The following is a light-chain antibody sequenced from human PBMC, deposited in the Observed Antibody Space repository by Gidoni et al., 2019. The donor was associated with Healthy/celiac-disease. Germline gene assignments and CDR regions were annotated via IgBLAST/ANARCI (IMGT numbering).Light chain of an antibody. Sequence: AVLTQPSSLSASPGASASLPCTLRSGFNVGTYRIYWYQQKPGSPPQYLLRYKSDSDKQQGSGVPSRFSGSKDASANAGILLISGLQSEDEADYYCMIWHSSAVVFGGGTKLTVL. CDR1: SGFNVGTYR. J-gene: IGLJ2*01. CDR2: YKSDSDK. V-gene: IGLV5-45*03. CDR3: MIWHSSAVV.